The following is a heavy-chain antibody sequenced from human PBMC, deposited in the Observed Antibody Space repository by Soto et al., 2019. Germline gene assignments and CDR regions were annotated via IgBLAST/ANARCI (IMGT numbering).Heavy chain of an antibody. CDR2: LDNDGTNT. J-gene: IGHJ4*02. V-gene: IGHV3-74*01. Sequence: QRLSCAASGFTFSTYWMHWVRQAPGKGLVWVSRLDNDGTNTRYADSVKGRFTVSRDNGKNTVYLQMDSLRAEDTDVYYCARDGGNYFDYWGQGTLVTVYS. CDR3: ARDGGNYFDY. D-gene: IGHD3-16*01. CDR1: GFTFSTYW.